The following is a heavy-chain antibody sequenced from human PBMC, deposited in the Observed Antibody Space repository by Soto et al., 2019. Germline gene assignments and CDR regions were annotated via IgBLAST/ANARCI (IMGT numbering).Heavy chain of an antibody. V-gene: IGHV1-3*01. D-gene: IGHD3-3*01. J-gene: IGHJ6*02. CDR3: ARGQHYDFWSGYSTNYYYYGMDV. CDR2: INAANGDT. CDR1: GYTFTSYG. Sequence: ASVKVSCKASGYTFTSYGIHWVRQAPGQRLEWMGWINAANGDTKYSPKFQGRVTITRDTSASTAYMELSSLRSEDTAVYYCARGQHYDFWSGYSTNYYYYGMDVWGQGTTVTVSS.